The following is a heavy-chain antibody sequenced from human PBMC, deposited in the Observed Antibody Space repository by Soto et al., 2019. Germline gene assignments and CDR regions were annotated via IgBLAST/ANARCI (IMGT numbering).Heavy chain of an antibody. Sequence: QVQLQQWGAGLLKPSETLSLTCAVYGGSFSDFYWNCIRQPPGKGLEWIGEINHSGSTSYNPSLKSRVTISVDTSKNQLSLKLTSVTAADTAVYYCARCTRVVWVVPTAQRDVFDIWGQGTMVTVSS. CDR2: INHSGST. CDR3: ARCTRVVWVVPTAQRDVFDI. CDR1: GGSFSDFY. J-gene: IGHJ3*02. V-gene: IGHV4-34*01. D-gene: IGHD2-2*01.